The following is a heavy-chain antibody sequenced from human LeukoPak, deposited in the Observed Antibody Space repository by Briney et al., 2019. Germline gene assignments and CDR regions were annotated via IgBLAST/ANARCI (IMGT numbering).Heavy chain of an antibody. CDR1: GFTFSSYA. CDR2: FSGSGGST. Sequence: GGSLRLSCAASGFTFSSYAMSWVRQAPGKGLEWVSTFSGSGGSTHYADSVKGRFTISRDNSKNTLYLQMNSLRAEDTAVYYCARGPANWNDLSAAFDIWGQGTMVTVSS. V-gene: IGHV3-23*01. D-gene: IGHD1-20*01. J-gene: IGHJ3*02. CDR3: ARGPANWNDLSAAFDI.